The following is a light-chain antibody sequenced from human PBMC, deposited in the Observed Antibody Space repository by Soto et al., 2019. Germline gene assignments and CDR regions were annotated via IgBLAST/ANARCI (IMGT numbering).Light chain of an antibody. CDR2: GAS. V-gene: IGKV3-20*01. CDR3: QQYGSSLWT. J-gene: IGKJ1*01. CDR1: QSVSSSY. Sequence: EIVLTQSPGTLSLSPGERATLSCRASQSVSSSYLAWYQQKPGQAPRLLIYGASSRATGIPDRFSGSGSGTDFTLTISRLEPEDFAVYYCQQYGSSLWTFGQATKVDIK.